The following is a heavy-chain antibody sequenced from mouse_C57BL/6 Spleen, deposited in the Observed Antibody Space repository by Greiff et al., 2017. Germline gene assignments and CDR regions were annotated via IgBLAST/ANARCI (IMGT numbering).Heavy chain of an antibody. CDR1: GYAFTNYL. D-gene: IGHD4-1*02. CDR3: ARQLARGAMDY. CDR2: INPGSGGT. Sequence: QVQLQQSGAELVRPGTSVKVSCKASGYAFTNYLIEWVKQRPGQGLEWIGVINPGSGGTNYNGKFKGKATLTADKSSSTAYMQLSSLTSEDSAVYFCARQLARGAMDYWGQGTSVTVSS. J-gene: IGHJ4*01. V-gene: IGHV1-54*01.